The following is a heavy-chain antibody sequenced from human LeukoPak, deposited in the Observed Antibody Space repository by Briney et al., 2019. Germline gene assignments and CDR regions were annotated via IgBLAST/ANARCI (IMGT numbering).Heavy chain of an antibody. V-gene: IGHV4-38-2*02. CDR3: ARVSPGYSGYDSEENDY. CDR1: GYSISSGYY. Sequence: SETLSLTCTVSGYSISSGYYWGWIRQPPGKGLEWIGSIYHSGSTYYNPSLKSRVTISVDTSKNQFSLRLSSVTAADTAVYYCARVSPGYSGYDSEENDYWGQGTLVTVSS. J-gene: IGHJ4*02. CDR2: IYHSGST. D-gene: IGHD5-12*01.